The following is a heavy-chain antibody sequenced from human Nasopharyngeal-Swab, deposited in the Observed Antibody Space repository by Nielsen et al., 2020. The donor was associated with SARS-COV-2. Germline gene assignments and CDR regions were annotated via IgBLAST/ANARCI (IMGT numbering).Heavy chain of an antibody. CDR3: AKGSGYDPDYYGMDV. J-gene: IGHJ6*02. Sequence: SLKISCAASGFTFDDYAMHWVRQAPGKGLEWVSGISWNSGSIGYADSVKGRFTISRDNAKNSLYLQMNSLRAEDTALYYCAKGSGYDPDYYGMDVWGQGTTVTVSS. CDR2: ISWNSGSI. CDR1: GFTFDDYA. V-gene: IGHV3-9*01. D-gene: IGHD5-12*01.